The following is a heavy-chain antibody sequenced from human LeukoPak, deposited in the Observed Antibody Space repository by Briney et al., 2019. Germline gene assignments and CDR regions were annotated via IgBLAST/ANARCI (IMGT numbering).Heavy chain of an antibody. CDR3: AGAVLVAGYNWFDP. J-gene: IGHJ5*02. Sequence: AASVKVSCKASGYTFTSYGISWVRQAPGQGLEWMGWISAYNGNTNYAQKLQGRVTMTTDTSTSTAYMELRSLRSDDTAVYYCAGAVLVAGYNWFDPWGQGTLVTVSS. CDR2: ISAYNGNT. V-gene: IGHV1-18*01. CDR1: GYTFTSYG. D-gene: IGHD5-12*01.